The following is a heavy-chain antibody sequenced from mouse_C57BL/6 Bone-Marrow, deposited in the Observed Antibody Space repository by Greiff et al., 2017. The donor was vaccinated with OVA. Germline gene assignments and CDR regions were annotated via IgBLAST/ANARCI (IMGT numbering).Heavy chain of an antibody. CDR2: SRNKANDYTT. V-gene: IGHV7-1*01. D-gene: IGHD1-1*01. CDR1: GFTFSDFY. CDR3: ARDALYYYGSSYPFAY. Sequence: EVKLMESGGGLVQSGRSLRLSCATSGFTFSDFYMEWVRQAPGKGLEWIAASRNKANDYTTEYSASVKGRFIVSRDTSQSILYLQMNALRAEDTAIYYCARDALYYYGSSYPFAYWGQGTLVTVSA. J-gene: IGHJ3*01.